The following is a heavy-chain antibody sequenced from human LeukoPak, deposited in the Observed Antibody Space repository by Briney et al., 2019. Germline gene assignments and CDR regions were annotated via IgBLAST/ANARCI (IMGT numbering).Heavy chain of an antibody. CDR2: ISGGGGST. CDR3: AKDLVAASTFDY. V-gene: IGHV3-23*01. D-gene: IGHD6-13*01. Sequence: PGGSLRLSCAASGFTFSSYVMSWVRQAPGKGLEWVSAISGGGGSTYYADSVKGRFTISRDNSKNTLYLQMNSLRAEDTAVYYCAKDLVAASTFDYWGQGTLVTVSS. CDR1: GFTFSSYV. J-gene: IGHJ4*02.